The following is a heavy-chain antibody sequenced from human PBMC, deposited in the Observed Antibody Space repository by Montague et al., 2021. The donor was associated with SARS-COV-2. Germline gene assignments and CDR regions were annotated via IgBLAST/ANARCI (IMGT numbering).Heavy chain of an antibody. V-gene: IGHV4-59*13. J-gene: IGHJ4*02. CDR3: ARIAMAATFDS. Sequence: SETLSLTCTVSGGSISPYYWNWIWQPPGKGLEWIGYIYYTGGTKYNPSLKSRVSMSVDTSKNQFSLRLTSVGAADTAVYYCARIAMAATFDSWGQRALVTVSS. CDR1: GGSISPYY. D-gene: IGHD6-19*01. CDR2: IYYTGGT.